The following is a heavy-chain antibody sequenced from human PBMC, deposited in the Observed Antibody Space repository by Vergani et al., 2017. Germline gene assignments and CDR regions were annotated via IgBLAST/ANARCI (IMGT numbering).Heavy chain of an antibody. J-gene: IGHJ4*02. CDR1: GFTFSSYG. D-gene: IGHD6-13*01. CDR2: ISYDGSNK. Sequence: QVQLVESGGGVVQPGRSLRLSCAASGFTFSSYGMHWVRQAPGKGLEWVAVISYDGSNKYYADSVKGRFTISRDNSKNTLYLQMNSLRAEDTAVYYCAKAWGKYSSSWPPGYWGQGTLVTVSS. CDR3: AKAWGKYSSSWPPGY. V-gene: IGHV3-30*18.